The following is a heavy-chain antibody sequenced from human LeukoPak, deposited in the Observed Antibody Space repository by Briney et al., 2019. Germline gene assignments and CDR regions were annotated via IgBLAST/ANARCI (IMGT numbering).Heavy chain of an antibody. V-gene: IGHV3-30*02. D-gene: IGHD6-13*01. CDR3: AKGDSN. CDR1: GFIFSNYC. Sequence: PGESLRLSCTTSGFIFSNYCMHWVRQAPGKGLEWVALIRNDIPKDGINKYYADSVRGRFTISRDNSKNTVYLQMNSLRVADTAMYYCAKGDSNWGQGTLVTVSS. CDR2: IRNDIPKDGINK. J-gene: IGHJ4*02.